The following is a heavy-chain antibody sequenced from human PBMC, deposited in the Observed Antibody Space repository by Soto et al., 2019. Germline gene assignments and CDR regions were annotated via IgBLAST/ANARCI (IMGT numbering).Heavy chain of an antibody. J-gene: IGHJ6*02. CDR1: GGTFSIYA. D-gene: IGHD3-9*01. CDR3: ARSEYDILTGGHYYGMDV. V-gene: IGHV1-69*13. Sequence: SLKVACKASGGTFSIYAISWVLQAPGQGLEWMGGIIPIFGTANYAQKFQGRVTITADESTSTAYMELSSLRSEDTAVYYCARSEYDILTGGHYYGMDVWGQGTTVTVSS. CDR2: IIPIFGTA.